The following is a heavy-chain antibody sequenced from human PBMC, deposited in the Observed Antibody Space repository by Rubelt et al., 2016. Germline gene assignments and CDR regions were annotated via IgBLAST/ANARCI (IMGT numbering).Heavy chain of an antibody. CDR3: AHSPNAGDFDY. CDR2: IYWDDDK. Sequence: QITLRESGPTLVKPTQTLTLTCTFSGFSLATRRLSVGWIRQPPGKPLEWLAFIYWDDDKRYNSALKNRLTGTQDASKNQVVLMMTDMDPVDTATYYCAHSPNAGDFDYWGQGILVTVSS. D-gene: IGHD1-1*01. CDR1: GFSLATRRLS. V-gene: IGHV2-5*02. J-gene: IGHJ4*02.